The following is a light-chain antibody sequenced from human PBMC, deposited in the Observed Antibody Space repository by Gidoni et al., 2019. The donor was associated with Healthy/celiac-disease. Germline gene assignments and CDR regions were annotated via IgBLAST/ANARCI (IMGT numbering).Light chain of an antibody. J-gene: IGKJ5*01. CDR3: QQYGSSPRVT. V-gene: IGKV3-20*01. CDR1: QSVSSSY. CDR2: GAS. Sequence: DIVLTQSPGTLFLSPGERATLSCRASQSVSSSYLAWYQQKPGQAPRLLIYGASSRATGIPDRFSGSGSWTDFTLTISRLEPEDFAVYYCQQYGSSPRVTFGQGTRLEIK.